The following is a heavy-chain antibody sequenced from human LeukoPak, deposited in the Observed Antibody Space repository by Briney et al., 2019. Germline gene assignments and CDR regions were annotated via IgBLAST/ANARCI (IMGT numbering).Heavy chain of an antibody. CDR3: ANIFGGNSHRSDY. D-gene: IGHD4-23*01. CDR2: IKTKTDGGTT. J-gene: IGHJ4*02. Sequence: PGGSLRLSCAASGFTVSSAWMSWVRQAPGQGLEWLGRIKTKTDGGTTDYAAPVKGRFTISRDDSKDTLYLQMNSLKSDDTAVYYCANIFGGNSHRSDYWGQGTLVTVSS. V-gene: IGHV3-15*01. CDR1: GFTVSSAW.